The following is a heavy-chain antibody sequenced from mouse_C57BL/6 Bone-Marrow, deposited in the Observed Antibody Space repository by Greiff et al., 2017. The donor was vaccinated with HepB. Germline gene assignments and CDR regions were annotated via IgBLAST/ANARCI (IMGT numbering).Heavy chain of an antibody. J-gene: IGHJ2*01. CDR2: ISYDGSN. D-gene: IGHD1-1*01. V-gene: IGHV3-6*01. CDR3: ARVYGSSNYFDY. CDR1: GYSITSGYY. Sequence: EVKLMESGPGLVKPSQSLSLTCSVTGYSITSGYYWNWIRQFPGNKLEWMGYISYDGSNNYNPSLKNRISITRDTSKNQFFLKLNSVTTEDTATYYCARVYGSSNYFDYWGQGTTLTVSS.